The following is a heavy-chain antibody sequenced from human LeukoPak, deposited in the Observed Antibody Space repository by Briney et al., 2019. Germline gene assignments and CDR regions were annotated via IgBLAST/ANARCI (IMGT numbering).Heavy chain of an antibody. Sequence: GGSLRLSCAASGFTFSSYAMSWVRQAPGKGLEWVSAISGSGGNTYYTDSVKGRFTISRDNSKNTLYLQMNSLRAEDTAVYYCARAEWELPGNYWGQGTLVTVSS. CDR2: ISGSGGNT. V-gene: IGHV3-23*01. CDR3: ARAEWELPGNY. J-gene: IGHJ4*02. CDR1: GFTFSSYA. D-gene: IGHD1-26*01.